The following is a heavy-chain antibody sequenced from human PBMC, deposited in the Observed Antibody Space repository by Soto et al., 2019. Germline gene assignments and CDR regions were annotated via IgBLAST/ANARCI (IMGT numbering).Heavy chain of an antibody. CDR2: SIPIFGTA. Sequence: SVKVSCKASGGTFNNYPITWVRQAPGEGLEWMGGSIPIFGTANYAQKFQGRVTISVDESTSTAYMELSSLRSEDTAVYYCARGRGYSGDDHYYYFDMDVWGQATPVTVSS. CDR1: GGTFNNYP. D-gene: IGHD5-12*01. J-gene: IGHJ6*02. V-gene: IGHV1-69*13. CDR3: ARGRGYSGDDHYYYFDMDV.